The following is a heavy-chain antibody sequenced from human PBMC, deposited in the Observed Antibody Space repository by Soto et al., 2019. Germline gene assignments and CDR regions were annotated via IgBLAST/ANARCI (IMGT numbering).Heavy chain of an antibody. CDR2: ISSSSSTK. V-gene: IGHV3-48*02. J-gene: IGHJ4*02. Sequence: EVQLVESGGRLVQPGGSLRLSCAASGFTLSSYSMNWARQAPGKGLEWVSYISSSSSTKYYADSVKGRFTISRDNAKNSLYLQMNNLRDEYSAVYYCVRCSACKIDYWGQGTLVTVSS. CDR1: GFTLSSYS. D-gene: IGHD6-19*01. CDR3: VRCSACKIDY.